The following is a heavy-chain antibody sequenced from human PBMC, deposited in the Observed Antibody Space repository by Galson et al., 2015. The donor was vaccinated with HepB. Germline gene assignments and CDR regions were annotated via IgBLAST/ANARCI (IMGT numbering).Heavy chain of an antibody. CDR2: IKSKTDGGTT. CDR1: GFTFRNAW. J-gene: IGHJ5*02. CDR3: TTDRMVIGYCSSTSCNAGSWIDP. V-gene: IGHV3-15*01. Sequence: SLRLSCAASGFTFRNAWMSWVRQAPGKGLEWVGHIKSKTDGGTTVYAAPVKGRFTISRDDSKNTLYLQMNSLKTEDTAVYYCTTDRMVIGYCSSTSCNAGSWIDPWGQGTLVTVSS. D-gene: IGHD2-2*01.